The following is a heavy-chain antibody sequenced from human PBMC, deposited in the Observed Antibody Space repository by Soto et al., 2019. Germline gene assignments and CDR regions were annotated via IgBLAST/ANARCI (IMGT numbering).Heavy chain of an antibody. CDR2: IIPIFGTA. Sequence: QVQLVQSGAEVKKPGSSVKVSCKASGGTFSSYAISWVRQAPGQGLEWMGGIIPIFGTANYAQKFQGRVTMTADKSTSTAYMELSSLRSGDTAVYYCAREGEWELHGGGFDYWGQGTLVTVSS. D-gene: IGHD1-26*01. V-gene: IGHV1-69*06. CDR1: GGTFSSYA. J-gene: IGHJ4*02. CDR3: AREGEWELHGGGFDY.